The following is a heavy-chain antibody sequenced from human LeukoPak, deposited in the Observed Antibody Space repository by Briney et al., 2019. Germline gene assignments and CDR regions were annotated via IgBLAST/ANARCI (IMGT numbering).Heavy chain of an antibody. J-gene: IGHJ4*02. CDR2: IWYDGSNK. V-gene: IGHV3-33*01. Sequence: GGSLRLSCAASGFTFSSYGMHWVRQAPGKGLEWVAVIWYDGSNKYYADSVKGRFTISRDNSKNTLYLQMNSLRAEDTAVYYCHYDSSGYSSPLFDYWGQGTLVTVSS. CDR3: HYDSSGYSSPLFDY. D-gene: IGHD3-22*01. CDR1: GFTFSSYG.